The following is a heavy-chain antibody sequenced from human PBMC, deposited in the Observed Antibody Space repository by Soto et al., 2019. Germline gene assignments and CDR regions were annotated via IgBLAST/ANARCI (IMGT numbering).Heavy chain of an antibody. J-gene: IGHJ3*02. V-gene: IGHV3-74*01. CDR1: RFTFSTYW. CDR2: INTDASST. D-gene: IGHD2-2*01. Sequence: EVQLVESGGGLVQPGGSLRLSCTASRFTFSTYWMHWVRQYPGKGLLWVSRINTDASSTNYADSVKGRFTISRDNAKNTLWLQLNSLSAEDTAVYYCSSAMGSTRNGLNIWGQGTLVTVSS. CDR3: SSAMGSTRNGLNI.